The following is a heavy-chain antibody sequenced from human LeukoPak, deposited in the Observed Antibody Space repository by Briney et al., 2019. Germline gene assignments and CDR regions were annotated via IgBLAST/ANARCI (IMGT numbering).Heavy chain of an antibody. J-gene: IGHJ4*02. Sequence: GGSLRLSCVVSGFTFSTFGMSWVRQAPGKGLEWVSGISDSGSETYYADSVKGRFTISRDNSNNKLFLQLKSLRVEDTALYYCTNLASYWGQGTLVIVSS. CDR3: TNLASY. CDR2: ISDSGSET. V-gene: IGHV3-23*01. CDR1: GFTFSTFG.